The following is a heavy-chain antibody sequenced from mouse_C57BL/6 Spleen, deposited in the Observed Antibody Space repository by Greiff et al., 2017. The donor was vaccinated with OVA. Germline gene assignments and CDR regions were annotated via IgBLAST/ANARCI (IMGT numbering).Heavy chain of an antibody. Sequence: EVQLVESGGGLVKPGGSLKLSCAASGFTFRDYGMHWVRQAPAQGLEWVAYISSGCSPTYYAATVSGRFTISRDNAKNTLFLQMTSLRSEDTAMYYGAREGRYYDDAWFAYRGQGTLVTVSA. CDR3: AREGRYYDDAWFAY. V-gene: IGHV5-17*01. CDR1: GFTFRDYG. CDR2: ISSGCSPT. J-gene: IGHJ3*01. D-gene: IGHD2-4*01.